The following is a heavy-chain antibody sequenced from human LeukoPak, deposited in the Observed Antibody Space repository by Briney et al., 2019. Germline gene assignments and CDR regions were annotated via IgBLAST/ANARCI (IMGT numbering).Heavy chain of an antibody. D-gene: IGHD6-19*01. CDR2: ISNSSSYI. Sequence: GGSLRLSCAASGFTFNNYSMNWVRQAPGKGLEWVSSISNSSSYIYYADSVKGRFTISRDNAKNSLYLQMNSLRAEDTGVYYCARRVAVADNYFDYWGRGTLVTVSS. J-gene: IGHJ4*02. CDR1: GFTFNNYS. V-gene: IGHV3-21*01. CDR3: ARRVAVADNYFDY.